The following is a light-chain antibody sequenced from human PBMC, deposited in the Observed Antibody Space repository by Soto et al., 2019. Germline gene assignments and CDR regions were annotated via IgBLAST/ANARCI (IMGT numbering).Light chain of an antibody. V-gene: IGKV1-5*01. CDR1: QSISSL. J-gene: IGKJ1*01. CDR2: DAS. Sequence: DIQMTQSPSTLSASVGERVTITCRASQSISSLLAWYQQKPGKAPKLLIYDASSLESGVPSRFSGSGSGTEFTLTISSLQPDDFATYYCQQYNIYPWTFGQGTKVDVK. CDR3: QQYNIYPWT.